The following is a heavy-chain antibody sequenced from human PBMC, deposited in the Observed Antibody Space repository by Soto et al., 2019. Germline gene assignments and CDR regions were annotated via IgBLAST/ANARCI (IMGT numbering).Heavy chain of an antibody. CDR3: ARAPLGLTMIEGFDY. CDR1: GGSISSGGYS. CDR2: IYHSGST. V-gene: IGHV4-30-2*01. J-gene: IGHJ4*02. D-gene: IGHD3-22*01. Sequence: SQTLSLTCAVSGGSISSGGYSWSWIRQPPGKGLEWIGYIYHSGSTYYNPSLKSRVTLSVERSKNQFSLKLSSVTAADTAVYYCARAPLGLTMIEGFDYCGQGTLVTVSS.